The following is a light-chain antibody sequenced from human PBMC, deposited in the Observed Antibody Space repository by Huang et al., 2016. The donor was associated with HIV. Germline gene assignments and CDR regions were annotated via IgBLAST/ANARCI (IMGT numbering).Light chain of an antibody. Sequence: IVLTQSPVSLSVTPGEPASISCRSSQSLLHTFGSRCLHWYVQRPGQSPQLLLSLGSDRASGVPDRFSGSGSGPDFTLRISSVESGDVGVYYCMQTLQTPFTFGPGTKVHIK. J-gene: IGKJ3*01. CDR2: LGS. V-gene: IGKV2-28*01. CDR3: MQTLQTPFT. CDR1: QSLLHTFGSRC.